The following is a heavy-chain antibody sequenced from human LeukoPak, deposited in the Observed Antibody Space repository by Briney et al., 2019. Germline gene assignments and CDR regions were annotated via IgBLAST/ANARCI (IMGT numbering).Heavy chain of an antibody. CDR1: GLSFTTKA. V-gene: IGHV3-30*04. CDR3: AAHLGSGWHLDY. CDR2: ISLDGKNE. Sequence: GGSLRLSCVASGLSFTTKAMHWVRQAPGEGLEWMSYISLDGKNESYADSVRGRFTISRDNSRNTVYLQRNSLRPEDTAVYYCAAHLGSGWHLDYWGQGIRVTVSP. D-gene: IGHD6-19*01. J-gene: IGHJ4*02.